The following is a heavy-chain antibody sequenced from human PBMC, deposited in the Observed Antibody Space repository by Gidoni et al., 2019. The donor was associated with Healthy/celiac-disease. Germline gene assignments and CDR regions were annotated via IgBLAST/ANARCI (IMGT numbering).Heavy chain of an antibody. Sequence: GKGLEWIGSIYYSGSTYYNPSLKSRVTISVDTSKNQFSLKLSSVTAADTAVYYCARNRGYSSVGVYYFDYWGQGTLVTVSS. D-gene: IGHD6-19*01. J-gene: IGHJ4*02. V-gene: IGHV4-39*01. CDR2: IYYSGST. CDR3: ARNRGYSSVGVYYFDY.